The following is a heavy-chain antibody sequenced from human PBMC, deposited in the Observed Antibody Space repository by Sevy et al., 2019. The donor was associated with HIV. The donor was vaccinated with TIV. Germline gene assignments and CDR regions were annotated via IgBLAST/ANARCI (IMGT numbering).Heavy chain of an antibody. CDR1: GFTFAKYS. CDR2: FSFGCGRI. CDR3: AREGCTQPHDY. V-gene: IGHV3-23*01. D-gene: IGHD2-8*01. J-gene: IGHJ4*02. Sequence: GGSLRLSCAASGFTFAKYSMSWVRQAPGKGLEWISTFSFGCGRINYADSVKGRFTISRDDSKITLFLQMNSLRAEDKATYFCAREGCTQPHDYWGQGTLVTVSS.